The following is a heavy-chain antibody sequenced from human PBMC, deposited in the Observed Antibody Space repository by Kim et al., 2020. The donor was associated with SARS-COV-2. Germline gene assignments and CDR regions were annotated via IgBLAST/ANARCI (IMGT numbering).Heavy chain of an antibody. Sequence: SVKGRIPISRDNAKNSLDLQMNSLRAEDTALYYCAKETGDYYGSGGGFDYWGQGTLVTVSS. V-gene: IGHV3-9*01. CDR3: AKETGDYYGSGGGFDY. D-gene: IGHD3-10*01. J-gene: IGHJ4*02.